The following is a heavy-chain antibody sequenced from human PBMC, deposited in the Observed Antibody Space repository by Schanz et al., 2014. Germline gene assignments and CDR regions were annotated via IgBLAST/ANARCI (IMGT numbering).Heavy chain of an antibody. CDR2: IIPILDKT. D-gene: IGHD3-9*01. CDR3: AKVDRTRYYAMDV. CDR1: GGTFSSST. Sequence: QVQLVQSGAEVKKPGSSVKVSCKASGGTFSSSTLTWAGQAPGQGLEWMGRIIPILDKTNYAQKFQGRVTMTADKSTSTVYMEVSGLRSEDTAVYYCAKVDRTRYYAMDVWGQGTTVTVSS. J-gene: IGHJ6*02. V-gene: IGHV1-69*08.